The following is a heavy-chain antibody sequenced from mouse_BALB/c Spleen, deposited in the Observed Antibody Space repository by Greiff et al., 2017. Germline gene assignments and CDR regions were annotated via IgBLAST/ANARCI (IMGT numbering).Heavy chain of an antibody. CDR2: IWRGGST. V-gene: IGHV2-5-1*01. CDR1: GFSLTSYG. CDR3: AKGGGGNYGWFAY. J-gene: IGHJ3*01. D-gene: IGHD2-1*01. Sequence: QVQLQQSGPSLVQPSQSLSITCTVSGFSLTSYGVHWVRQSPGKGLEWLGVIWRGGSTDYNAAFMSRLSITKDNSKSHVFFKMNSLQADDTAIYYCAKGGGGNYGWFAYWGQGTLVTVSA.